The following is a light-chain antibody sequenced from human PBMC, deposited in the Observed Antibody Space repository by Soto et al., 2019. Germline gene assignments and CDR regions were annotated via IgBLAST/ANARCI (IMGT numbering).Light chain of an antibody. V-gene: IGKV1-5*01. CDR3: QHYGGMWT. CDR2: DAS. J-gene: IGKJ1*01. Sequence: DIQMTQSPSTLSASVGDRVTITCRASQSVSSWVAWYQQKPGKAPKVLIYDASNLESGVPSRFSGSGFGTEFILTISSLQPDDFATYWCQHYGGMWTFGQGTKVDIK. CDR1: QSVSSW.